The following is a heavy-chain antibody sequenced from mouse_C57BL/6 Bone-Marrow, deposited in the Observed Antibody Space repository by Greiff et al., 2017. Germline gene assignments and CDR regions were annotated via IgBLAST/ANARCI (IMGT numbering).Heavy chain of an antibody. J-gene: IGHJ4*01. CDR2: ISNGGGST. D-gene: IGHD1-1*01. Sequence: EVQVVESGGGLVQPGGSLELSCAAAGFTFSDYYMYWVRQTPEKRLEWVAYISNGGGSTYYPDTVKGRFTISRDNAKNTLYLQMSRLKSEDTAMYYCARQGEDGSSYFYAMDYWGQGTSVTVSS. V-gene: IGHV5-12*01. CDR1: GFTFSDYY. CDR3: ARQGEDGSSYFYAMDY.